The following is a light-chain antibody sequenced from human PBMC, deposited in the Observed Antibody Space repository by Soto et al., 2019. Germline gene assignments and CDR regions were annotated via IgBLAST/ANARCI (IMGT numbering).Light chain of an antibody. CDR3: QSYDPTLRTSL. CDR1: SSNIGAGHA. Sequence: QSVLTQPPSVSGAQGQRVTISCTGSSSNIGAGHAVHGYQQLPGTAPKLLIHSNNNRPSGVPDRFSGSKSGTSASLAIAGLQADDEADYYCQSYDPTLRTSLFGGGTKLTVL. J-gene: IGLJ2*01. CDR2: SNN. V-gene: IGLV1-40*01.